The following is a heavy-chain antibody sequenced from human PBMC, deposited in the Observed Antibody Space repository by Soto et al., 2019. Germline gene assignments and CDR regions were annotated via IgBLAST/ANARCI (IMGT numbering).Heavy chain of an antibody. Sequence: GESLKISCKGSGYSFTNYWIGWVRQKPGKGLEWMGTIFPGDSDTRYSPSFQGQVTISADKSISTAYLQWSSLKASDTAMYYCARLFDGWLQFPSDYWGQGTLVTVSS. J-gene: IGHJ4*02. V-gene: IGHV5-51*01. D-gene: IGHD5-12*01. CDR3: ARLFDGWLQFPSDY. CDR1: GYSFTNYW. CDR2: IFPGDSDT.